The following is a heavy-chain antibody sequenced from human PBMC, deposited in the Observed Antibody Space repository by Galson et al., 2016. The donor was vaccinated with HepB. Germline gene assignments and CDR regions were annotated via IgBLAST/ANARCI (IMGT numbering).Heavy chain of an antibody. Sequence: SLRLSCAASGFTFSSYAMSWVRQAPGKRLEWVSSIRASGGSTNYADSVKGRFTISRDNSENTLYLQMNSERDEDTAIYYCAKGGGSWYFDLWGRGTLVTVSS. CDR3: AKGGGSWYFDL. D-gene: IGHD1-26*01. V-gene: IGHV3-23*01. J-gene: IGHJ2*01. CDR1: GFTFSSYA. CDR2: IRASGGST.